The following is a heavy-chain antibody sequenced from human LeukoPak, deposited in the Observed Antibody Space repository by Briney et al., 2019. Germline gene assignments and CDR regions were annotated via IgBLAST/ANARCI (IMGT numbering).Heavy chain of an antibody. CDR1: GFTFSSYE. D-gene: IGHD3-22*01. V-gene: IGHV3-23*01. J-gene: IGHJ4*02. CDR3: ANRAPYYYDSSGYYYAN. Sequence: GGSLRLSCAASGFTFSSYEMNWVRQAPGKGLEWVSAISGSGGSTYYADSVKGRFTISRDNSKNTLYLQMNSLRAEDTAVYYCANRAPYYYDSSGYYYANWGQGTLVTVSS. CDR2: ISGSGGST.